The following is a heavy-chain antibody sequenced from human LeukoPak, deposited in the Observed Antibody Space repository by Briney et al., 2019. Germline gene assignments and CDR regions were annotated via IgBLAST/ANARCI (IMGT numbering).Heavy chain of an antibody. CDR1: GFTFSSYN. V-gene: IGHV3-7*03. CDR3: ARSYYDYALDY. CDR2: IKQDGSEK. Sequence: GGSLRLSCAASGFTFSSYNMNWVRQAPGKGLEWVANIKQDGSEKYYVDSVKGRFTISRDNAKNSLYLQMNSPRAEDTAVYYCARSYYDYALDYWGQGTLVTVSS. D-gene: IGHD3-16*01. J-gene: IGHJ4*02.